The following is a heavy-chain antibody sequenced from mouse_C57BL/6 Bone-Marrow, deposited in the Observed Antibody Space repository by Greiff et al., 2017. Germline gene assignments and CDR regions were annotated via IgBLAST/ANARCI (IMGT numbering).Heavy chain of an antibody. Sequence: EVQLQQSGPVLVKPGASVTMSCKASGYTFTDSYMNWVKQSHGKSLEWIGVINPYNGGTSYNQKFKGKATLTVDKSASPAYMELNSLTSEDAAVYSCASGGPCDYWGQGTTLTVSA. CDR2: INPYNGGT. V-gene: IGHV1-19*01. CDR3: ASGGPCDY. CDR1: GYTFTDSY. J-gene: IGHJ2*01.